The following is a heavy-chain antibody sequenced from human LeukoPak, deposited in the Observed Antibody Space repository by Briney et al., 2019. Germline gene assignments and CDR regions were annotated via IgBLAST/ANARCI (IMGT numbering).Heavy chain of an antibody. Sequence: GGSLRLSCAASGFTFSSYGMHWVRQAPGKGLERVAFIRYDGSNKYYADSVKGRLTISRDNSKNTLYLQMNSLRAEDTAVYYCARAITFHVDAFDIWGQGTMVTVSS. J-gene: IGHJ3*02. D-gene: IGHD3-16*01. CDR3: ARAITFHVDAFDI. V-gene: IGHV3-30*02. CDR1: GFTFSSYG. CDR2: IRYDGSNK.